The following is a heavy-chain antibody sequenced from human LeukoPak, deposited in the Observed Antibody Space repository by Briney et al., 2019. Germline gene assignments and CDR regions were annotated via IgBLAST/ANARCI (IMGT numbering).Heavy chain of an antibody. J-gene: IGHJ4*02. V-gene: IGHV3-21*01. CDR2: TSSGSSYI. D-gene: IGHD4-17*01. Sequence: PGGSLRLSCAASGFTFSTYNMNWVRQAPGKGLEWVSSTSSGSSYIYYADSVKGRFTISRDNAKNSLYLQMNSLRAEDTAVYYCARDFYGDYAFDYWGQGTLVTVSS. CDR1: GFTFSTYN. CDR3: ARDFYGDYAFDY.